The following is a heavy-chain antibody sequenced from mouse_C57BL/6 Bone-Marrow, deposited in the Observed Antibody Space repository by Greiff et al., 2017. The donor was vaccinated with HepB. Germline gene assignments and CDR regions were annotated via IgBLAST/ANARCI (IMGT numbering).Heavy chain of an antibody. J-gene: IGHJ4*01. CDR2: IDPEDGET. CDR3: ARSDFYYDYDVDAMDY. Sequence: EVQLVESGAELVKPGASVKLSCTASGFNIKDYYMHWVKQRTEQGLEWIGRIDPEDGETKYAPKFQGKATITADTSPNTAYLQLSSLTSEDTAVYYCARSDFYYDYDVDAMDYWGQGTSVTVSS. CDR1: GFNIKDYY. D-gene: IGHD2-4*01. V-gene: IGHV14-2*01.